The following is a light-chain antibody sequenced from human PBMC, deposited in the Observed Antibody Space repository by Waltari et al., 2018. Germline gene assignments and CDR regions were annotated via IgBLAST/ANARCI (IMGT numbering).Light chain of an antibody. CDR3: QRRSNWPPPIT. J-gene: IGKJ5*01. CDR1: QSVSSF. V-gene: IGKV3-11*01. CDR2: VAS. Sequence: IVSRQSPATLSSSPGESATLSCRSSQSVSSFLAWYQQKPGQAPRLLIYVASIRATGIPARFSGSGSGTDFTLTISSLEPEDFAVYYCQRRSNWPPPITFGQGTRLEIK.